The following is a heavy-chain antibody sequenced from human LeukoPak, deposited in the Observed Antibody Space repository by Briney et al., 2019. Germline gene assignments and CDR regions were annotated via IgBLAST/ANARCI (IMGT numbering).Heavy chain of an antibody. V-gene: IGHV3-66*02. CDR2: IYSGGST. CDR3: AKDRSGEWLIFDY. D-gene: IGHD3-3*01. CDR1: GFTVSSNY. Sequence: GGSLRLSCAASGFTVSSNYMSWVRQAPGKGLEWVSVIYSGGSTYYADSVKGRFTISRDNSKNTLYLLMNRLRADDTAVYYCAKDRSGEWLIFDYWGQGTLVTVSS. J-gene: IGHJ4*02.